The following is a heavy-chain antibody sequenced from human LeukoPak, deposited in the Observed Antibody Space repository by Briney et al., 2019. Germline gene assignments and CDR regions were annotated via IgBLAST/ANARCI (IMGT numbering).Heavy chain of an antibody. Sequence: ASVKVSCKASGYTFTSYGISWVRQAPGQGLEWMGWISAYNGNTNYAQKLQGRVTMTTDTSTSTAYMELRSLRSDDTAVYYCARSRNLHVLAIIDYWGQGTLVTVPS. J-gene: IGHJ4*02. D-gene: IGHD5-12*01. CDR3: ARSRNLHVLAIIDY. V-gene: IGHV1-18*01. CDR1: GYTFTSYG. CDR2: ISAYNGNT.